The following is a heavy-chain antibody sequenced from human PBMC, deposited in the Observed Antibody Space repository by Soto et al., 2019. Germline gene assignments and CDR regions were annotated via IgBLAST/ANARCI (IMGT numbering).Heavy chain of an antibody. J-gene: IGHJ5*02. Sequence: GGSLRLSCAASGFTFNNYWMHWVRQAPGKGLVWVSRINPDGRRINYADFVKGRFTITRDNAKNTAYLQMNSLGAEDTAVYYCVRVTSATYKWSDPWGQGALVTGSS. CDR1: GFTFNNYW. CDR2: INPDGRRI. CDR3: VRVTSATYKWSDP. V-gene: IGHV3-74*01.